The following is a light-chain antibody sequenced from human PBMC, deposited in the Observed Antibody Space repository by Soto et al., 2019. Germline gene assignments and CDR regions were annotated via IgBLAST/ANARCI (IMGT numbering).Light chain of an antibody. J-gene: IGKJ1*01. CDR2: GAS. CDR1: QSVRSGY. V-gene: IGKV3-20*01. CDR3: QQYGSSPT. Sequence: EIVLTQSPGTLSLSPGERATLSCRASQSVRSGYLAWYQQKHGQAPRLLIYGASSRATGIPDRFSGSGSGTDFTLTISRLEPEDFAVYYCQQYGSSPTFGQGTKVEIK.